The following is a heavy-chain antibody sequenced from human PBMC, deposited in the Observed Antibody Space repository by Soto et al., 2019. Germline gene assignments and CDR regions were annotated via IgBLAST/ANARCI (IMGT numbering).Heavy chain of an antibody. V-gene: IGHV1-18*01. J-gene: IGHJ6*02. CDR2: ISPDNGNT. D-gene: IGHD5-12*01. CDR1: GYTFTSYG. CDR3: ARALGYSGYAGMDV. Sequence: ASVKVSCKASGYTFTSYGISWVRQAPGQGLEWMGWISPDNGNTNYAQKLQGRVTMATDTSTSTAYMELRSLRSDDTAAYYCARALGYSGYAGMDVWGQGTTVSVSS.